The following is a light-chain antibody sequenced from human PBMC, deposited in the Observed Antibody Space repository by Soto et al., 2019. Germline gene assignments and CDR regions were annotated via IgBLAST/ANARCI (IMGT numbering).Light chain of an antibody. V-gene: IGLV2-18*02. CDR3: SSYTSSRTYV. CDR2: EVS. Sequence: QSVLTQPPSVSGSLGQSVTISCTGTSSDVGNYDRVSWYQQPPGTAPKLMIYEVSNRPSGVPDRFSGSKSGNTASLTISGLQAEDEADYYCSSYTSSRTYVFGTGTKVTVL. J-gene: IGLJ1*01. CDR1: SSDVGNYDR.